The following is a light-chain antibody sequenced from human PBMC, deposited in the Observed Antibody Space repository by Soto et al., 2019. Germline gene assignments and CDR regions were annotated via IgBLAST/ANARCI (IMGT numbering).Light chain of an antibody. CDR2: GKS. V-gene: IGLV1-40*01. CDR3: QSYDSSLSGSRV. Sequence: QSVLTQPPSVSGAPGQRVTISCTGSSSNIGAGYDVHWYQQLPGTAPKLLIYGKSYRSSGVPDRFSASKSGTSASLAITGLQAGDEADYYCQSYDSSLSGSRVFGTGTKLTVL. J-gene: IGLJ1*01. CDR1: SSNIGAGYD.